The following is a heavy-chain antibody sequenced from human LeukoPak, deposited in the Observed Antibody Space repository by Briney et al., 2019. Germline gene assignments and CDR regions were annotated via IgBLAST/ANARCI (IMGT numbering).Heavy chain of an antibody. CDR3: ARGVLDY. J-gene: IGHJ4*02. V-gene: IGHV3-48*03. Sequence: GGSLRLSCAASGFTFSNYEMNWGRQAPGKGLEWVSYISSSSSTIYYTDSVKGRFTISRDNAKNSLYLQMNSLRAEDTAVYYCARGVLDYWGQGTLVTVSS. CDR2: ISSSSSTI. CDR1: GFTFSNYE. D-gene: IGHD3-3*01.